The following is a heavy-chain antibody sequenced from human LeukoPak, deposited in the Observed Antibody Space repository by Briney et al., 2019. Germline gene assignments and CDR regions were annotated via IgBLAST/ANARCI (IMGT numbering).Heavy chain of an antibody. CDR1: GVSISSSSYY. Sequence: SETLSLTCTVSGVSISSSSYYWGWIRQPPGKGLEWIGSIYYSGSTCYNPSLKSRVTISVDTSKNQFSLKLSSVTAADTAVYYCASPGDMGELLYYFDYWGQGTLVTVSS. D-gene: IGHD1-26*01. J-gene: IGHJ4*02. CDR3: ASPGDMGELLYYFDY. CDR2: IYYSGST. V-gene: IGHV4-39*01.